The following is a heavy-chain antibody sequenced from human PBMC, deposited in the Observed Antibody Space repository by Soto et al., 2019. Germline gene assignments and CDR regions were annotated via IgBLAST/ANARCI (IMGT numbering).Heavy chain of an antibody. D-gene: IGHD1-26*01. CDR3: ARGEQYSGRIFDY. CDR2: ISYDGSNK. Sequence: PGESLILSCAASGFTFSSYGMHWVRQAPGKGLEWVAVISYDGSNKYYADSVKGRFTISRDNSKNTLYLQMNSVTPEDTAVYFCARGEQYSGRIFDYWGQGTLVTVSS. J-gene: IGHJ4*01. V-gene: IGHV3-30*03. CDR1: GFTFSSYG.